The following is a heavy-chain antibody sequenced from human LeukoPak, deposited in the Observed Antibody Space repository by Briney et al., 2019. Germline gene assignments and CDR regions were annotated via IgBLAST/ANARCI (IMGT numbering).Heavy chain of an antibody. CDR2: ISYDGSNK. V-gene: IGHV3-30*18. CDR1: GFTFSSYG. CDR3: AKPPGDFWSGYYDDAFDI. Sequence: GGSLRLSCAASGFTFSSYGMHWVRQAPGKGLEWVAVISYDGSNKYYADSVKGRFTIFRDNSKNTLYLQMNSLRAEDTAVYYCAKPPGDFWSGYYDDAFDIWGQGTMVTVSS. J-gene: IGHJ3*02. D-gene: IGHD3-3*01.